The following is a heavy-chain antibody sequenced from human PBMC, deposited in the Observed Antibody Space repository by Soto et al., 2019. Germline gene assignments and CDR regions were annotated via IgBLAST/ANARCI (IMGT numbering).Heavy chain of an antibody. Sequence: QITLKESGPTLVKPTQTLTLTCTFSGFSLSTSGVGVGWIRQPPGKALEWLALIYWDDDKRYSPSLKGRLTNTNGTPKIHVGLTFTNMYPVDTDTFYCADSVLLWFGGRYNWFDLWCHG. CDR1: GFSLSTSGVG. J-gene: IGHJ5*02. CDR3: ADSVLLWFGGRYNWFDL. D-gene: IGHD3-10*01. V-gene: IGHV2-5*02. CDR2: IYWDDDK.